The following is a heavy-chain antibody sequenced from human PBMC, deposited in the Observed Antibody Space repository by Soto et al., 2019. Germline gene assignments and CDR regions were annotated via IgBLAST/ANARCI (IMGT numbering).Heavy chain of an antibody. V-gene: IGHV1-18*01. CDR1: GYTFTSYG. J-gene: IGHJ4*02. Sequence: QVQLVQSGAEVKKPGASVKVSCKASGYTFTSYGISWVRQAPGQGLEWMGWISAYNGNTNYAQKLQGRVTMTTDTYTSTAYMERRSLRSDDTAVYYCAREAGYCSSTSCRDLDYWGQGTLVTVSS. CDR3: AREAGYCSSTSCRDLDY. CDR2: ISAYNGNT. D-gene: IGHD2-2*01.